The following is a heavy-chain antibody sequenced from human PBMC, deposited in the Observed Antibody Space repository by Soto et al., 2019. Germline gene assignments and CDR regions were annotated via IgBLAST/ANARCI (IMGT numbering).Heavy chain of an antibody. J-gene: IGHJ4*02. Sequence: PGEPLKISCAVSGFNVRSYWMSWVRQAPGKGLEWVASIKEDGSEIYYLQSVRGRFAISRDSAGNALQLAMNYLSAEDTATYFCARDIGFDYVNWGQGTLVTVSS. D-gene: IGHD3-16*01. V-gene: IGHV3-7*01. CDR1: GFNVRSYW. CDR2: IKEDGSEI. CDR3: ARDIGFDYVN.